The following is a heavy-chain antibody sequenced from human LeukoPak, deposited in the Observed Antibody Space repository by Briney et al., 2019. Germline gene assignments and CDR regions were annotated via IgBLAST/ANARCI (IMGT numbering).Heavy chain of an antibody. J-gene: IGHJ5*02. Sequence: SETLSLTCTVSGGSFSSTTYYWGWIRQPPGKGLEWIGEINHSGSTNYNPSLKSRVTISVDTSKNQFSLKLSSVTAADTAVYYCATYYYGQNWFDPWGQGTLVTVSS. V-gene: IGHV4-39*07. CDR2: INHSGST. CDR1: GGSFSSTTYY. D-gene: IGHD3-10*01. CDR3: ATYYYGQNWFDP.